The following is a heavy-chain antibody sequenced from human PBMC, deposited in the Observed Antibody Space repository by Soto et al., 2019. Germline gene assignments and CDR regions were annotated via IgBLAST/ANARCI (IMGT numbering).Heavy chain of an antibody. CDR2: ISGSGGST. Sequence: PGGSLRLSCAASGFTFSSYGMSWVRQAPGEGLEWVSGISGSGGSTYYADSVKGRFTISRDNSKNTLYLQMYSLRAEDTAVYYGAKTGPGSVDGYYFDSWGQGTLVTVSS. CDR3: AKTGPGSVDGYYFDS. J-gene: IGHJ4*02. D-gene: IGHD3-10*01. CDR1: GFTFSSYG. V-gene: IGHV3-23*01.